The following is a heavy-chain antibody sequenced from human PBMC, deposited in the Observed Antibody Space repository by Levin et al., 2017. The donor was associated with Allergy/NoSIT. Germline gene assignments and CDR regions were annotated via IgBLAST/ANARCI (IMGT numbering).Heavy chain of an antibody. CDR2: VYSSGST. Sequence: SQTLSLTCTVSGGSISSFDYYWSWIRQPPGKGLEWIGYVYSSGSTYYNPSLKSRVTISVDTSKNHFPLKLSPVTAAVTAVYFCARGHYDILTGDTTLDAFDIWGQGTMVTVSS. CDR3: ARGHYDILTGDTTLDAFDI. V-gene: IGHV4-30-4*01. D-gene: IGHD3-9*01. J-gene: IGHJ3*02. CDR1: GGSISSFDYY.